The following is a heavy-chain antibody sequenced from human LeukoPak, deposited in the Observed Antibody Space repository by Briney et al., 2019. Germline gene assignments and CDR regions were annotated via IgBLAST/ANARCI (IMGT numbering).Heavy chain of an antibody. CDR1: GGSISSSRYY. J-gene: IGHJ4*02. CDR3: ARAGEYYYGSGSYFPWFDY. Sequence: SETLSLTCTVSGGSISSSRYYWGWIRQPPGKGLEWIGSTYYSGSTYYNPSLKSRVTLSVDTSQNQFSLPLSSPTAADTAVYHRARAGEYYYGSGSYFPWFDYWGQGTLVTVSS. D-gene: IGHD3-10*01. CDR2: TYYSGST. V-gene: IGHV4-39*07.